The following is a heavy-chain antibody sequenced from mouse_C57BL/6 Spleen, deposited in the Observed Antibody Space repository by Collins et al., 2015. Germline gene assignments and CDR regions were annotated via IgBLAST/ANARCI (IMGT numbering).Heavy chain of an antibody. CDR2: IYPGSGST. V-gene: IGHV1-55*01. Sequence: QVQLQQPGAELVKPGASVKMSCKASGYTFTSYWITWVKQRPGQGLEWIGDIYPGSGSTNYNEKFKSKATLTVDTSSSTAYMQLSSLTSEDSAVYYCARGDNYVDWFAYWGQGTLVTVSA. CDR3: ARGDNYVDWFAY. J-gene: IGHJ3*01. D-gene: IGHD1-3*01. CDR1: GYTFTSYW.